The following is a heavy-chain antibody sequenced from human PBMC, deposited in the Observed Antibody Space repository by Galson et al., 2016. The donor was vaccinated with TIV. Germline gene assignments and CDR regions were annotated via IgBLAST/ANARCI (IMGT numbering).Heavy chain of an antibody. CDR1: GDSLSDLS. D-gene: IGHD3-16*02. J-gene: IGHJ4*02. Sequence: SVKVSCKVSGDSLSDLSMHWVRQAPGKGLEWMAGFDPEQHKKIYAQKLEGRVTLTDDTSTDTAYMELGSLRLEDTAVYYCATVAWFPGLSLDNWGQGTLVIVSS. CDR3: ATVAWFPGLSLDN. CDR2: FDPEQHKK. V-gene: IGHV1-24*01.